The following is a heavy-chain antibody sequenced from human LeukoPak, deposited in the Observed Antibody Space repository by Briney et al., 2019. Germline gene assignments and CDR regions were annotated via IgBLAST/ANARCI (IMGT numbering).Heavy chain of an antibody. CDR2: ISGGGDSA. CDR1: GFTFSNYA. Sequence: GSLRLSCATSGFTFSNYAMSWVRQAPGKGLDWVSGISGGGDSAHYADSVKGRFTISRDNSRNTLYLQMNSLRAEDTAVYYCARDTTDTWGYVEPLDYWGQGTLVTVSS. D-gene: IGHD7-27*01. CDR3: ARDTTDTWGYVEPLDY. J-gene: IGHJ4*02. V-gene: IGHV3-23*01.